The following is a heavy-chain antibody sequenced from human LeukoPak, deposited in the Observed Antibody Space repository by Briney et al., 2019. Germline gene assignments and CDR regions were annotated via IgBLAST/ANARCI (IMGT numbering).Heavy chain of an antibody. Sequence: PGGSLRLSCAASGFTFSSYEMNWVRQAPGKGLEWVSYISSSGSTIYYADSVKGRFTISRDNAKNSLYLQMNSLRAEDTAVYYCAREGDYDSSGYYAASYYYYGMDVWGQGTTVTVSS. CDR3: AREGDYDSSGYYAASYYYYGMDV. J-gene: IGHJ6*02. CDR2: ISSSGSTI. D-gene: IGHD3-22*01. CDR1: GFTFSSYE. V-gene: IGHV3-48*03.